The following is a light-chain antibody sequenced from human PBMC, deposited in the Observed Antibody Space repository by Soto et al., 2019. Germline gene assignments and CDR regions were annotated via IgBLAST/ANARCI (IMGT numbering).Light chain of an antibody. Sequence: DNVMTQSPGSLAVSLGERATINCKSSQSVLYSSNNKNYLAWYQQKPGQPPKLLIYWASTRESGVPDRFSGSGSGTDFTLTISSLQAEDVAVYYCQQYYSTPITFGQGTRLEIK. V-gene: IGKV4-1*01. CDR2: WAS. J-gene: IGKJ5*01. CDR1: QSVLYSSNNKNY. CDR3: QQYYSTPIT.